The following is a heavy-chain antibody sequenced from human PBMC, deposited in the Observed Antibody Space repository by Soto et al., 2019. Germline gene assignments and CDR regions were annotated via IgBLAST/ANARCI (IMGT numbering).Heavy chain of an antibody. J-gene: IGHJ6*02. CDR3: ARGGDYGDWYYYGMDV. D-gene: IGHD4-17*01. CDR2: ISYDGSNK. Sequence: QVQLVESGGGVVQPGRSLRLSCAASGFTFSSYAMHWVRQAPGEGLEWVAVISYDGSNKYYADSVKGRFTISRDNSKNTLYLQMNSLRAEDTAVYYCARGGDYGDWYYYGMDVWGQGTTVTVSS. CDR1: GFTFSSYA. V-gene: IGHV3-30-3*01.